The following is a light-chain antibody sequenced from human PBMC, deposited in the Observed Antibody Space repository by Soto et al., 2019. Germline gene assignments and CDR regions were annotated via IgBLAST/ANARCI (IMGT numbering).Light chain of an antibody. J-gene: IGKJ1*01. CDR1: QSISSW. Sequence: DIQMTQSPSTLSASVGDRVTITCRASQSISSWLAWYQQKPGKAPRLLIYKAYTLESGVPSRFSGSGSGTDFTLTISSLQPDDFATYYCQQYSTYWTFGQGTKVDIK. CDR3: QQYSTYWT. V-gene: IGKV1-5*03. CDR2: KAY.